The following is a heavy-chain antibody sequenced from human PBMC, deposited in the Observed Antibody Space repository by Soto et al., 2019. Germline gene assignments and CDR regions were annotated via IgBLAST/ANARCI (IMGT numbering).Heavy chain of an antibody. D-gene: IGHD5-12*01. J-gene: IGHJ5*02. CDR2: IYYSGST. V-gene: IGHV4-59*01. CDR3: ARGGYDYGNWFDP. CDR1: GGSISSYY. Sequence: KASETLSLTCTDSGGSISSYYWSWIRQPPGKGLEWIGYIYYSGSTNYNPSLKSRVTISVDTSKNQFSLKLSSVTAADTAVYYCARGGYDYGNWFDPWGQGTLVTVSS.